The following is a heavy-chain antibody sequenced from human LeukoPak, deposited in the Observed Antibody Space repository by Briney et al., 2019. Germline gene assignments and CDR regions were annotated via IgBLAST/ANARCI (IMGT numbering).Heavy chain of an antibody. Sequence: GGFLRLSCAASGFTFSSYAMSWVRQAPGKGLEWVSAISGSGGSTYYADSVKGRFTISRDNSKNTLYLQMNSLRAEDTAVYYCAKDGGYSYGYFDYWGQGTLVTVSS. D-gene: IGHD5-18*01. J-gene: IGHJ4*02. V-gene: IGHV3-23*01. CDR3: AKDGGYSYGYFDY. CDR1: GFTFSSYA. CDR2: ISGSGGST.